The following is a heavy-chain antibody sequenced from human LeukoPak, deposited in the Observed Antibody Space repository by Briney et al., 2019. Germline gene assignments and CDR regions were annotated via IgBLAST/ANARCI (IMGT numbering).Heavy chain of an antibody. CDR3: ARGPNGDYIGAFDI. CDR2: ISGAGGTI. Sequence: GGSLRLSCAASGFTFSSYAMVWLRQAPGKGLEWVSAISGAGGTILYADSVKGRFTISRDNSKNTLYLQMSSLRVDDTAVYYCARGPNGDYIGAFDIWGQGTMVTVSS. J-gene: IGHJ3*02. CDR1: GFTFSSYA. D-gene: IGHD4-17*01. V-gene: IGHV3-23*01.